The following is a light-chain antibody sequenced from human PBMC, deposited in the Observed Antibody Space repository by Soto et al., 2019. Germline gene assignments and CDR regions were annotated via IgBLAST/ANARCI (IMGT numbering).Light chain of an antibody. CDR3: QSYDSDTHWV. CDR1: SGSIASNY. Sequence: NFMLTQPHSVSESPGKTVTISCTRSSGSIASNYVQWYQQRPGSGPTTVIFEDDQRPSGVPARFSGSIDSSSNSASLTISGLKPEDEADYYCQSYDSDTHWVFGGGTKVTVL. J-gene: IGLJ3*02. V-gene: IGLV6-57*04. CDR2: EDD.